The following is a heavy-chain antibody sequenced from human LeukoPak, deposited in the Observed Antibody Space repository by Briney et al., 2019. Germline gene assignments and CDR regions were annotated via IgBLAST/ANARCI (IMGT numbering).Heavy chain of an antibody. J-gene: IGHJ4*02. CDR2: IYYSGST. Sequence: PSETLSLTCAVSGGSISSNSYYWGWIRQPPGKGLEWIGSIYYSGSTYYNPSLKSRVTISVDTSKNQFSLKLSSVTAADAAVYYYNSRSYGAPYYFDYWGQGTLVTVSS. CDR3: NSRSYGAPYYFDY. CDR1: GGSISSNSYY. V-gene: IGHV4-39*01. D-gene: IGHD3-10*01.